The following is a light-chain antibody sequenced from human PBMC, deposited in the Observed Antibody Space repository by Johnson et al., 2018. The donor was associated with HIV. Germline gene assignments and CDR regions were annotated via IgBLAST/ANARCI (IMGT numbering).Light chain of an antibody. CDR1: SSNIGNNY. CDR2: ENN. Sequence: QSVLTQPPSVSAAPGQKVTISCSGSSSNIGNNYVSWYQQLPGTAPKLLIYENNKRPSGIPDRFSGSKSGTSATLGITGLQTGDEADYYCGTWDSRLSARVFGNGAKVNVL. CDR3: GTWDSRLSARV. J-gene: IGLJ1*01. V-gene: IGLV1-51*02.